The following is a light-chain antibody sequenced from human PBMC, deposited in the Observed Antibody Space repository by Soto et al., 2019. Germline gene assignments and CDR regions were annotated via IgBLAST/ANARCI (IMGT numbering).Light chain of an antibody. CDR2: DVN. Sequence: QSALTQPASVSGSPGQSITISCTGTSSDVGGYNYVSWYQHHPDKAPKLIIYDVNNRSSGVSKRFSGSKSGNTASLTISGLQAEDEADYYCSSFAGSSTFEVFGTGTKLTVL. CDR3: SSFAGSSTFEV. V-gene: IGLV2-14*01. J-gene: IGLJ1*01. CDR1: SSDVGGYNY.